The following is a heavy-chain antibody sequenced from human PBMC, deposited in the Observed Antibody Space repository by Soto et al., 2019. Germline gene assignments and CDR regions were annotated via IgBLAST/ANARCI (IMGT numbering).Heavy chain of an antibody. CDR2: IKSKTDGGTT. V-gene: IGHV3-15*01. CDR1: GFTFSNAW. J-gene: IGHJ4*02. Sequence: GSLRLSCAASGFTFSNAWMSWVRQAPGKGLEWVGRIKSKTDGGTTDYAAPVKGRFTISRDDSKNTLYLQMNSLKTEDTTVYYCTINAFLAGDYDFWSGYGVDFDYWGQGTLVTVSS. D-gene: IGHD3-3*01. CDR3: TINAFLAGDYDFWSGYGVDFDY.